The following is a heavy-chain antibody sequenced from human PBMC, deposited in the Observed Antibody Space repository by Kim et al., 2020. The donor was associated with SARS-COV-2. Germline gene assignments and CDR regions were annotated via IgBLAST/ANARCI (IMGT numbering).Heavy chain of an antibody. V-gene: IGHV7-4-1*02. CDR2: INTNTGNP. CDR1: GYTFTSYA. CDR3: ARGDNCSSTSCYNLNAFDI. J-gene: IGHJ3*02. D-gene: IGHD2-2*02. Sequence: ASVKVSCKASGYTFTSYAMNWVRQAPGQGLEWMGWINTNTGNPTYAQGFTGRFVFSLDTSVSTAYLQISSLKAEDTAVYYCARGDNCSSTSCYNLNAFDIWGQGTMVTVSS.